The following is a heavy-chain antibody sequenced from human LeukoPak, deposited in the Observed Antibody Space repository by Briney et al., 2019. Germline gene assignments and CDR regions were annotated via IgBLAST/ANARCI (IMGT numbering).Heavy chain of an antibody. J-gene: IGHJ4*02. Sequence: PGGSLRLSCAASGFSFSNSWMHWVGQASGKGLVWVSRINSDGSTTYYADSVKGRFTVSRDNAKNTLFLQMNSLRPEDTALYYCASDPYLANFWSGYPHYWGQGTLVTVSS. CDR2: INSDGSTT. V-gene: IGHV3-74*01. D-gene: IGHD3-3*01. CDR1: GFSFSNSW. CDR3: ASDPYLANFWSGYPHY.